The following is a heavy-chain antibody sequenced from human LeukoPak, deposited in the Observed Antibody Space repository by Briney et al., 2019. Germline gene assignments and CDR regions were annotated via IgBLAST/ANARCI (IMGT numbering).Heavy chain of an antibody. CDR2: IYPGDSDA. Sequence: GESLKISCKASGYSFTTYWIGWVRQMPGKGLELMGIIYPGDSDARYSPPFQGHATISVTKSISTAYLQCSSRKASATAVCYCARLSAMSIGRGGDCWGQGTLVTVSS. V-gene: IGHV5-51*01. J-gene: IGHJ4*02. D-gene: IGHD2-2*01. CDR3: ARLSAMSIGRGGDC. CDR1: GYSFTTYW.